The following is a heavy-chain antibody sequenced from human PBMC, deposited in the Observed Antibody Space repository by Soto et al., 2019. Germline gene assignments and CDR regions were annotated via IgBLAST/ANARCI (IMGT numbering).Heavy chain of an antibody. CDR3: ARDRRYYYDSSGYFKHGMDV. CDR1: GVSITTTGYS. CDR2: IYPSGTI. Sequence: SETLSLTCAVSGVSITTTGYSWSWIRQPPGKGLEWIGYIYPSGTIFYNPSLNSRVTISVDTSKNQFSLKLSSVTAADTAVYYCARDRRYYYDSSGYFKHGMDVWGQGTTVTVSS. J-gene: IGHJ6*02. D-gene: IGHD3-22*01. V-gene: IGHV4-30-2*05.